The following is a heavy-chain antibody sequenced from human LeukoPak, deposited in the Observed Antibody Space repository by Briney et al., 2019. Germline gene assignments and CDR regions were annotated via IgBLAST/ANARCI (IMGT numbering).Heavy chain of an antibody. V-gene: IGHV4-39*01. Sequence: PSETLSLTCTVSGGSISSSTYYWGWIRQPPGNGLEWIGSIYYSGSTYYNPSLKSRVTISVDTSKNQFSLKLSSVTAADTAVYYCARLLDYGDFVTRYFDLWGRGTLVTVSS. J-gene: IGHJ2*01. CDR2: IYYSGST. CDR1: GGSISSSTYY. D-gene: IGHD4-17*01. CDR3: ARLLDYGDFVTRYFDL.